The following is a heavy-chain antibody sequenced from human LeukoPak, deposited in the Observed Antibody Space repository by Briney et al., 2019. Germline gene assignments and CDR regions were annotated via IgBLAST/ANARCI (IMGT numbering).Heavy chain of an antibody. Sequence: GGSLRLSCAASGFTFSSYSMNWVRQAPGKGLEWVSSISSSSSYIYYADSVKGRFTISRDNAKNSLYLQMNSLRAEDTAVYYCARDRQATTAYDAFDIWGRGTMVTVSS. D-gene: IGHD4-17*01. CDR1: GFTFSSYS. V-gene: IGHV3-21*01. CDR3: ARDRQATTAYDAFDI. J-gene: IGHJ3*02. CDR2: ISSSSSYI.